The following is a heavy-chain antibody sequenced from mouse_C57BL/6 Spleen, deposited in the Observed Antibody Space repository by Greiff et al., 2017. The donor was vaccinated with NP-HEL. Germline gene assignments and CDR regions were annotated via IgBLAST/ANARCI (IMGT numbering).Heavy chain of an antibody. CDR2: ISYDGSN. V-gene: IGHV3-6*01. D-gene: IGHD1-1*01. CDR1: GYSITSGYY. CDR3: ARDGYYGSSYYFDY. J-gene: IGHJ2*01. Sequence: EVKLQESGPGLVKPSQSLSLTCSVTGYSITSGYYWNWIRQFPGNKLEWMGYISYDGSNNYNPSLKNRISITRDTSKNQFFLKLNSVTTEDTATYYCARDGYYGSSYYFDYWGQGTTLTVSS.